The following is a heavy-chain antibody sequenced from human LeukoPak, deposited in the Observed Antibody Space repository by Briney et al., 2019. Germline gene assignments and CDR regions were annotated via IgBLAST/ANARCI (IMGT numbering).Heavy chain of an antibody. CDR2: IYSGGST. D-gene: IGHD3-3*01. Sequence: GGSLRLSCAASGFTVSSNYMSWVRQAPGKGLEWVSLIYSGGSTYYADSVKGRFTIFRDSSKNTLYLQMNNLRAEDTAVYYCAARIWGAYYTFDCWGQGTLVTVSS. J-gene: IGHJ4*02. CDR1: GFTVSSNY. V-gene: IGHV3-66*01. CDR3: AARIWGAYYTFDC.